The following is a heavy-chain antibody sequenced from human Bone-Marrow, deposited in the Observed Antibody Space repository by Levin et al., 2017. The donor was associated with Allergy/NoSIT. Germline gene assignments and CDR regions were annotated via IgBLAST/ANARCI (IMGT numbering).Heavy chain of an antibody. CDR2: VSYDGSNK. V-gene: IGHV3-30*04. D-gene: IGHD3-22*01. J-gene: IGHJ5*02. CDR3: ARDGAPYYDSRNSFDP. Sequence: HAGGSLRLSCAASGFTFNAHAMHWVRQAPGKGLEWVAIVSYDGSNKDYGDSVKGRFSISRDNSKNTIYLQMNSLSAEDTAIYYCARDGAPYYDSRNSFDPWGQGTLVIVSS. CDR1: GFTFNAHA.